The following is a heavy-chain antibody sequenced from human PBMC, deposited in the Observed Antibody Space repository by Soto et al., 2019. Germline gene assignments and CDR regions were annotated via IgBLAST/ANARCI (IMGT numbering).Heavy chain of an antibody. Sequence: SETLSLTCTVSGGSFSSYYWSWIRQPPGKGLEWIGYIYYTGSIIYNPSLKSRVTMSVDMSMKQFSLKLNSVTAADTAVYYCARTATLENYFDYWGQGTLVTV. D-gene: IGHD2-15*01. J-gene: IGHJ4*02. CDR2: IYYTGSI. CDR1: GGSFSSYY. CDR3: ARTATLENYFDY. V-gene: IGHV4-59*01.